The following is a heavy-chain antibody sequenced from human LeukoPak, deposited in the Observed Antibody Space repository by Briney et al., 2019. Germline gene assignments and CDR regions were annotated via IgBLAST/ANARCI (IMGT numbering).Heavy chain of an antibody. Sequence: SETLSLTCTVSGGSITFGSYYWTWIRQPAGTGLEWIGRIYTSGRTFYNPSLKSRVTISVDTSKNQFSLKLSSVTAADTAVYYCAREVSPNLQYGSSWYGGSYYYYYMDVWGKGTTVTVSS. D-gene: IGHD6-13*01. CDR3: AREVSPNLQYGSSWYGGSYYYYYMDV. J-gene: IGHJ6*03. CDR2: IYTSGRT. CDR1: GGSITFGSYY. V-gene: IGHV4-61*02.